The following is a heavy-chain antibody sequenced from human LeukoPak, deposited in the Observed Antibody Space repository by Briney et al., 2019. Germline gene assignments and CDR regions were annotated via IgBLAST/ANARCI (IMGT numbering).Heavy chain of an antibody. CDR3: ARDPTGVRYFDWFLDY. V-gene: IGHV3-30-3*01. J-gene: IGHJ4*02. Sequence: PGGSLRLSCAASGFTFSSYAMHWVRQAPGKGLEWVAVISYDGSNKYYADSVKGRFTISRDNSKNTLYLQMNSLRAEDTAVYYCARDPTGVRYFDWFLDYWGQGTLVTVSS. CDR1: GFTFSSYA. D-gene: IGHD3-9*01. CDR2: ISYDGSNK.